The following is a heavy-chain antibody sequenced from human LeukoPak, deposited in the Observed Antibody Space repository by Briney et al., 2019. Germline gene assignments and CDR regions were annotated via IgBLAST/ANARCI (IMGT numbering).Heavy chain of an antibody. CDR1: GITLSNYG. CDR2: ISDSGGIT. J-gene: IGHJ4*02. D-gene: IGHD3-22*01. Sequence: RTGGSLRLSCAVSGITLSNYGMSWVRQAPGKGLEWVAGISDSGGITKYADSVKGRFTISRDNSNNTLYLQMNSLRAEDTAVYFCAKRGVVIRVILVGFHKEAYYFDSWGQGALVTVSS. CDR3: AKRGVVIRVILVGFHKEAYYFDS. V-gene: IGHV3-23*01.